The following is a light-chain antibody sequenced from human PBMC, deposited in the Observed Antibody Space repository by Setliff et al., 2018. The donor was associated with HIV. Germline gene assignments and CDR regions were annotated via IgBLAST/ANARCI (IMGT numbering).Light chain of an antibody. J-gene: IGLJ1*01. V-gene: IGLV3-21*04. CDR1: NIGSKT. CDR3: QVWDSSSDHPGSV. CDR2: YDS. Sequence: LTQPPSVSVAPGKTARITCGGHNIGSKTVHWYQQKPGQAPVLVIYYDSARPSGIPERFSGSNSGNTATLIISRVEAGDEADYYCQVWDSSSDHPGSVFGTGTKVTVL.